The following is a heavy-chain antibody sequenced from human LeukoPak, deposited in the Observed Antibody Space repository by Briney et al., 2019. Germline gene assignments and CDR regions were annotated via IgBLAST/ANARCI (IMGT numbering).Heavy chain of an antibody. V-gene: IGHV3-7*01. CDR2: IYLDGSRA. CDR3: VREASGGTKGVSGTFDI. J-gene: IGHJ3*02. D-gene: IGHD6-13*01. CDR1: GFTFSNYW. Sequence: PGGSLRLSCAVSGFTFSNYWMSWARQSPGKGLEWVANIYLDGSRAYYVDSVKGRFTISRDNAKNSLYLQMNSLRAEDTAVYHCVREASGGTKGVSGTFDIWGQGTLVTVSS.